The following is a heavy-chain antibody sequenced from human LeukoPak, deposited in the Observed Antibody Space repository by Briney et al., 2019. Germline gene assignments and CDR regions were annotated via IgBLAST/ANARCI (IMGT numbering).Heavy chain of an antibody. CDR1: GYTFTSYG. D-gene: IGHD6-19*01. J-gene: IGHJ4*02. Sequence: ASVKVSCKASGYTFTSYGISWVRQAPGQGLEWMGWISAYNGNTNYAQKLQGRVTMTTDTSTSTAYMELRSLRSDDTAVYYCARVDDPIIAVAGTPSFDYWGQGTLVTVSS. CDR2: ISAYNGNT. CDR3: ARVDDPIIAVAGTPSFDY. V-gene: IGHV1-18*01.